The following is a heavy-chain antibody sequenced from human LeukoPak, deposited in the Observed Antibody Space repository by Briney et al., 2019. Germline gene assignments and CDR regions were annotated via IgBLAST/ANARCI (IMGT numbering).Heavy chain of an antibody. V-gene: IGHV3-48*03. CDR3: ARLYSSSSGKAFDI. CDR2: ISSGRTI. J-gene: IGHJ3*02. D-gene: IGHD6-6*01. Sequence: PGGSLRLSCAASGFTFSSYEMNWVRQAPGKGLEWVSCISSGRTIYYADSVKGRFTISRDNAKNSLYLQMNSLRAEDTAVYYCARLYSSSSGKAFDIWGQGTMVTVSS. CDR1: GFTFSSYE.